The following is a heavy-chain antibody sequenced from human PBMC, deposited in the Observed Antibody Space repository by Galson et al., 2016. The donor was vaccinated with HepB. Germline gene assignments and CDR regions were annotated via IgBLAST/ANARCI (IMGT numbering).Heavy chain of an antibody. CDR3: VLGGPAMLTSPYSSYKDV. CDR1: GFIFDDYT. Sequence: SLRLSCAASGFIFDDYTMHWVRQAPGKGLEWVSVITWDGEKTNYADSVKGRFTISRDNTKNSLYLQMNSLRSEDTALYHCVLGGPAMLTSPYSSYKDVWGKGTTVTVSS. CDR2: ITWDGEKT. D-gene: IGHD5-18*01. J-gene: IGHJ6*03. V-gene: IGHV3-43*01.